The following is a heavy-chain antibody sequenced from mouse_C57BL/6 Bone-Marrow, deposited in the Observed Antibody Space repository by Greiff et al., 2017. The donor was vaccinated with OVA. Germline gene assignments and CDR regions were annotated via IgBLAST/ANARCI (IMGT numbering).Heavy chain of an antibody. CDR3: ARHGGPSYYDYGHWDFDV. V-gene: IGHV1-62-2*01. D-gene: IGHD2-4*01. CDR2: FYPGSGSI. CDR1: GYTFTEYT. Sequence: VQLQQSGAELVKPGASVKLSCKASGYTFTEYTIHWVKQRSGQGLEWIGWFYPGSGSIKYNEKFKDKATLTADKSSSTVYMELSRLTSEDSAVYFCARHGGPSYYDYGHWDFDVWGTGTTVTVSS. J-gene: IGHJ1*03.